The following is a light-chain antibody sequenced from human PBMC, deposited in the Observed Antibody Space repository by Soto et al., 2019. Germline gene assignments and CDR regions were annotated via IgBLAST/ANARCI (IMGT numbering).Light chain of an antibody. J-gene: IGKJ1*01. V-gene: IGKV3-11*01. CDR1: QSVSSY. Sequence: EIVLTQYPATLSLSPGERANLSCRASQSVSSYLAWYQQKPGQAPRLLIYDASNRATGIPARFSGSGSGTDCSLIISSLEPEDFAVYYCQQRSDWPRTFSKGTKGHIK. CDR3: QQRSDWPRT. CDR2: DAS.